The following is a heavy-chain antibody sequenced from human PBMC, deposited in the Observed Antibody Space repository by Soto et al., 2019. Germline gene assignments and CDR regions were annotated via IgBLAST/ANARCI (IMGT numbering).Heavy chain of an antibody. CDR2: IYYSGST. J-gene: IGHJ4*02. CDR3: SRWYGGSLDY. V-gene: IGHV4-59*01. D-gene: IGHD3-10*01. CDR1: GGSISSYY. Sequence: QVQLQESGPGLVKPSETLSLTCTVSGGSISSYYWSWIRQPPGKGLEWIGYIYYSGSTNYNPSLNSRVPISVETSKNQFSLKPSAVTAADPAVDSCSRWYGGSLDYWGQGTLVTVAS.